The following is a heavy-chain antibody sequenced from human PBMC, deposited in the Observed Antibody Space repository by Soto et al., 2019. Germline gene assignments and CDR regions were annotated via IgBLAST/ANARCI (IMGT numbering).Heavy chain of an antibody. CDR2: IYYSGST. V-gene: IGHV4-39*01. J-gene: IGHJ3*02. CDR3: ANYDSSGYYYYAFDI. Sequence: SETLSLPCTVSGGSISSSSYYWGWIRQPPGKGLEWIGSIYYSGSTYYNPSLKSRVTISVDTSKNQFSLKLSSVTAADTAVYYCANYDSSGYYYYAFDIWGQGTMVTVS. D-gene: IGHD3-22*01. CDR1: GGSISSSSYY.